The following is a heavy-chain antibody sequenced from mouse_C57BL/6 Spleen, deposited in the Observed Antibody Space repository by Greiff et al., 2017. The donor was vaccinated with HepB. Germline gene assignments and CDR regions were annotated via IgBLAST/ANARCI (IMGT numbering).Heavy chain of an antibody. CDR1: GYTFTDYE. CDR2: IAPETGGT. V-gene: IGHV1-15*01. J-gene: IGHJ3*01. CDR3: TRGYDYPAWFAY. D-gene: IGHD2-4*01. Sequence: VQLQQSGAELVRPGASVTLSCKASGYTFTDYEMHWVKQTPVHGLEWIGAIAPETGGTAYNQKFKGKAILTADKSSSTAYMELRSLTSEDSAVYYCTRGYDYPAWFAYWGQGTLVTVSA.